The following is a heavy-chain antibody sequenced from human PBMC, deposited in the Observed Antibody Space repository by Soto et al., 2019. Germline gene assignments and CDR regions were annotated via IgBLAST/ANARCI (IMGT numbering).Heavy chain of an antibody. Sequence: GGSLRLSCAASGFTFSSYGMHWVRQAPGKGLEWVAVISYDGSNKYYADSVKGRFTISRDNSKNTLYLQMNSLRAEDTAVYYCAKDPYDYVWGSYRREDYYYGMDVWGQGTTVTVSS. CDR3: AKDPYDYVWGSYRREDYYYGMDV. CDR1: GFTFSSYG. J-gene: IGHJ6*02. D-gene: IGHD3-16*02. V-gene: IGHV3-30*18. CDR2: ISYDGSNK.